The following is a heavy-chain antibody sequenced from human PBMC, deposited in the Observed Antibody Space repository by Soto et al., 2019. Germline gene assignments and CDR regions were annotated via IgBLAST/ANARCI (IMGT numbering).Heavy chain of an antibody. CDR1: GFTFSSRS. V-gene: IGHV3-21*01. D-gene: IGHD1-1*01. CDR2: TLSSSGST. J-gene: IGHJ4*02. CDR3: AGDATNWSRAY. Sequence: EVQLVESGGDLVKPGASLRLSCVASGFTFSSRSMSWVRQAPGRGLEWVSTLSSSGSTFYADSVKGRFTISRDNAKNSLLLQMNNLRGEDTAICSCAGDATNWSRAYWGEGNLVSVSS.